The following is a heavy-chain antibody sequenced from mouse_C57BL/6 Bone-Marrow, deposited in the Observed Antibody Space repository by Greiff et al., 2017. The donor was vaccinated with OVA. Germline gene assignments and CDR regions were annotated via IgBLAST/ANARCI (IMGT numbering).Heavy chain of an antibody. Sequence: EVKVEESGGGLVQSGRSLRLSCATSGFTFSDFYMEWVRQAPGKGLEWIAASRNKANDYTTEYSASVKGRFIVSRDTSQSILYLQMNALRAEDTAIYYCARDADWPMDYWGQGTSVTVSS. J-gene: IGHJ4*01. V-gene: IGHV7-1*01. CDR3: ARDADWPMDY. CDR2: SRNKANDYTT. CDR1: GFTFSDFY. D-gene: IGHD4-1*01.